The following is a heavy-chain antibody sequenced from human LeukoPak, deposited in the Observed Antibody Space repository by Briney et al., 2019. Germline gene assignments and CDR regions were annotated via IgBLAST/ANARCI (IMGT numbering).Heavy chain of an antibody. CDR1: GFTFDDYG. J-gene: IGHJ4*02. Sequence: GGSLRLSCAASGFTFDDYGMSWVRQAPGKGLEWVSGINWNGGSTGYADSVKGRFTISRDNAKNSLYLQMSSLRAEDTALYYCARDPPTGYSSGWYFDYWGQGTLVTVSS. CDR2: INWNGGST. V-gene: IGHV3-20*04. CDR3: ARDPPTGYSSGWYFDY. D-gene: IGHD6-19*01.